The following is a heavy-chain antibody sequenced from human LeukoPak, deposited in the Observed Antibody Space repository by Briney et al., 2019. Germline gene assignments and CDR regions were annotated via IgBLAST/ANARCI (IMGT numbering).Heavy chain of an antibody. J-gene: IGHJ6*03. V-gene: IGHV4-61*01. Sequence: EPSETLSLTCTVSGGSISSDNYYWSWIRQPPGKGLEWIGYIYYSGSTYYNPSLRSRVTISVDTSKNQFSLKLSSVTAADTAVYYCARSSEGRYYYDSSGFSYYYYYMDVWGKGTTVTISS. CDR3: ARSSEGRYYYDSSGFSYYYYYMDV. D-gene: IGHD3-22*01. CDR2: IYYSGST. CDR1: GGSISSDNYY.